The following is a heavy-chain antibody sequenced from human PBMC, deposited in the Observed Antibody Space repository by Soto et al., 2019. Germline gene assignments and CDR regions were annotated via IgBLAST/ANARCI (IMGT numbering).Heavy chain of an antibody. CDR2: ISFDGSQK. J-gene: IGHJ4*02. CDR1: GFTFSSTG. Sequence: QVQLVESGGGVVQPGRSLRLSCEASGFTFSSTGLHWVRQAPGMGPEWVAIISFDGSQKTYADSVKGRFTISRDNSKNTVYLQMNSLRTEDTAVYYCAKGCRGSGGCYIIDDWGQGILVSVSS. D-gene: IGHD2-15*01. CDR3: AKGCRGSGGCYIIDD. V-gene: IGHV3-30*18.